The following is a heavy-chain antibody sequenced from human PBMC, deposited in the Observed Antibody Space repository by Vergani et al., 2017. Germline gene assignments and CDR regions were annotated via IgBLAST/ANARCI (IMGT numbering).Heavy chain of an antibody. Sequence: EVQLLESGGGLVQPGGSLRLSCAASGFTFRSYAMSWVRQAPGKGLEWVSAISGSGGSTYYADSVKGRFTISRDNSKNTLYLQMNSLRAEDTAVYYCAKGADYDYVWGSYRKYYFDYWGQGTLVTVSS. J-gene: IGHJ4*02. CDR3: AKGADYDYVWGSYRKYYFDY. D-gene: IGHD3-16*02. CDR1: GFTFRSYA. CDR2: ISGSGGST. V-gene: IGHV3-23*01.